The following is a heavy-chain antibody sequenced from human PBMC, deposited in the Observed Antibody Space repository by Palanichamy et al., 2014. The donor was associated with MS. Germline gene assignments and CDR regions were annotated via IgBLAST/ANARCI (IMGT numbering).Heavy chain of an antibody. J-gene: IGHJ2*01. CDR1: GFTFSSYA. CDR2: ISYDGSNK. Sequence: QVQLVESGGGVVQPGRSLRLSCAASGFTFSSYAMHWVRQAPGKGLEWVAVISYDGSNKYYADSVKGRFTISRDKSKNTLYLQMNSLRAEDTAVYYCARITGATVTHRWYFDLWGRGTLVTVSS. CDR3: ARITGATVTHRWYFDL. V-gene: IGHV3-30-3*01. D-gene: IGHD4-17*01.